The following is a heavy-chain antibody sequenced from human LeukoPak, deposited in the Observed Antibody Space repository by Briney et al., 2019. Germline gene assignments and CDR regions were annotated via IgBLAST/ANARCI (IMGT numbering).Heavy chain of an antibody. CDR1: GFTFSSYG. D-gene: IGHD1-26*01. CDR2: IWYDGSNK. CDR3: AREDGPGATDY. Sequence: GRSLRLSCAASGFTFSSYGMHWVRQAPGKGLEWVAVIWYDGSNKYYADSVKGRFTISRDNSKNTLYLQMNSLRAEDTAVYYCAREDGPGATDYWGQGTLVTVPS. J-gene: IGHJ4*02. V-gene: IGHV3-33*01.